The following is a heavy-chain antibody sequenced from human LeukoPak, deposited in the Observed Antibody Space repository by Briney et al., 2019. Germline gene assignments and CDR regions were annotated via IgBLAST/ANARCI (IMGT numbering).Heavy chain of an antibody. Sequence: SETLSLTCNVSGDSISSYYWSWIRQPPGKGLEWIGYIYYSGSTNYNPSLKSRVTISVDTFKNQFSLKLDSVTAADTAIYHCARHTSMAHFDYWGQGTLVTVSS. J-gene: IGHJ4*02. D-gene: IGHD1-1*01. CDR1: GDSISSYY. V-gene: IGHV4-59*08. CDR3: ARHTSMAHFDY. CDR2: IYYSGST.